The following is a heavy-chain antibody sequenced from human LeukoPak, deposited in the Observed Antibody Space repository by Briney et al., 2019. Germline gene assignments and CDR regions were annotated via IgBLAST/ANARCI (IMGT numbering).Heavy chain of an antibody. CDR2: INQDGSAK. J-gene: IGHJ4*02. D-gene: IGHD6-6*01. CDR3: ARIGYSSSSLDY. V-gene: IGHV3-7*01. Sequence: GGSLRLSCAASGFTFNNYWMTWVRQAPGKGLEWVANINQDGSAKYYMDSVEGRFTISRDHAKNSLYLQLNSLRAEDTAVFYCARIGYSSSSLDYWGQGALVTVSS. CDR1: GFTFNNYW.